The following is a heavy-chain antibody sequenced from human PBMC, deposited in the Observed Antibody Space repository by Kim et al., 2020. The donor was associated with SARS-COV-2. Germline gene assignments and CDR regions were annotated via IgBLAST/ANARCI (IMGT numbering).Heavy chain of an antibody. V-gene: IGHV3-21*01. J-gene: IGHJ4*02. Sequence: GGSLRLSCTASGFTFSSYTMTWVRQAPGKGLEWVSSITSGGSYIYYADSVKGRFTISRDNAKNSLYLQMNSLRAEDTAVYYCARVVGAAMGFGYWGQGTLVPVSS. CDR3: ARVVGAAMGFGY. D-gene: IGHD2-15*01. CDR1: GFTFSSYT. CDR2: ITSGGSYI.